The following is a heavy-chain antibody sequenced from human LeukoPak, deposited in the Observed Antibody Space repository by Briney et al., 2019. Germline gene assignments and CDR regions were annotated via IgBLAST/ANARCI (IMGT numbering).Heavy chain of an antibody. V-gene: IGHV4-39*07. CDR2: IYHSGST. Sequence: SQTLSLTCTVSGGSISSGDYYWGWIRQPPGKGLEWIGSIYHSGSTYYNPSLKGRVTISVDTSKNQFSLNLSSVTAADTAIYYCARDRRPIDYWGQGTLVTVSS. CDR1: GGSISSGDYY. J-gene: IGHJ4*02. CDR3: ARDRRPIDY.